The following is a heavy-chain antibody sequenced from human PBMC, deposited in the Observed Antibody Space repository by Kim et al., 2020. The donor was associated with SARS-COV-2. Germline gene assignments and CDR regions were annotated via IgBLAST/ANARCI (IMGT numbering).Heavy chain of an antibody. J-gene: IGHJ2*01. CDR2: SYT. Sequence: SYTNYADSVKGRFTISRDNSKNSLYLQMNGLRAEDTAVYYCASPGNWYFDLWGRGTLVTVSS. V-gene: IGHV3-11*03. CDR3: ASPGNWYFDL.